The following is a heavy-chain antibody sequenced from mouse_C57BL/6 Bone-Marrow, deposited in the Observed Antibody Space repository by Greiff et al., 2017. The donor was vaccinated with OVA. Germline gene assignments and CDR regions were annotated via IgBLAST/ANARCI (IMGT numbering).Heavy chain of an antibody. D-gene: IGHD1-1*01. Sequence: QVQLQQPGAELVKPGASVKLSCKASGYTFTSYWMHWVKQRPGQGLEWIGMIHPNSGSTNYNEKFKSKATLTVDKSSSTAYMQLSSLTSEDSAVYYCARDYGSWYCDVWGTGTTVTASS. J-gene: IGHJ1*03. CDR3: ARDYGSWYCDV. CDR1: GYTFTSYW. CDR2: IHPNSGST. V-gene: IGHV1-64*01.